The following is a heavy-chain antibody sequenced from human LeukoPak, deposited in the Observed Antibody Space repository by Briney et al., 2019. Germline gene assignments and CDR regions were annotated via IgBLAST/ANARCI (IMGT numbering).Heavy chain of an antibody. Sequence: GGPLRLSCAASGFTFSSYWMHWVRQAPGKGPVWVSRINNDGSGTTYADSVKGRFTIPRDDAKNTLYLQMNSLRAEDTAVYYCVRGGESTWSWGQGTLVTVSS. J-gene: IGHJ5*02. CDR2: INNDGSGT. V-gene: IGHV3-74*01. CDR3: VRGGESTWS. CDR1: GFTFSSYW. D-gene: IGHD2-15*01.